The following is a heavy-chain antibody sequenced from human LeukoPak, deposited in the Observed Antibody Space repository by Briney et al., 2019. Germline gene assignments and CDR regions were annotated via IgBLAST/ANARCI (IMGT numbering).Heavy chain of an antibody. CDR2: INPNSGDT. CDR1: GYTFTGYY. D-gene: IGHD3-16*01. CDR3: ARDVWGVGAPRLDY. V-gene: IGHV1-2*02. J-gene: IGHJ4*02. Sequence: ASVTVSCKASGYTFTGYYMHWVRQAPGQGLEWMGWINPNSGDTNFAQKFQGRVTMTRDTSINTAYMELSRLRSDDTAVYYCARDVWGVGAPRLDYWGQGTLVTVSS.